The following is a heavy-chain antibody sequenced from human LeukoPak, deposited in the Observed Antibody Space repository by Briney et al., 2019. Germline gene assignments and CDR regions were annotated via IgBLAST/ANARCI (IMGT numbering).Heavy chain of an antibody. D-gene: IGHD3-9*01. Sequence: GGSLRLSCAASGFTFSNYGMNWVRQAPGKGLEWISSITTAGTFKYYADSLRGRFTISRDNAKNSLYLQMNSLRAEDTALYYCAKDPYDILTGYFDYWGQGTLVTVSS. CDR2: ITTAGTFK. V-gene: IGHV3-21*04. J-gene: IGHJ4*02. CDR3: AKDPYDILTGYFDY. CDR1: GFTFSNYG.